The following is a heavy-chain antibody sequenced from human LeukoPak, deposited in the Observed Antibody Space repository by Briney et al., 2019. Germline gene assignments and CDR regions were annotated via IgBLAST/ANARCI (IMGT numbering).Heavy chain of an antibody. V-gene: IGHV4-34*01. CDR1: GGSFSGYY. CDR3: ARGRTNRLGY. J-gene: IGHJ4*02. D-gene: IGHD1-14*01. Sequence: SETLSLTCAVYGGSFSGYYWSWIRQPPGKGLEWVGEINHSGSTNYNPSLKSRVTISVDTSKNQFSLKLSSVTAADTAVYYCARGRTNRLGYWGQGTLVTVSS. CDR2: INHSGST.